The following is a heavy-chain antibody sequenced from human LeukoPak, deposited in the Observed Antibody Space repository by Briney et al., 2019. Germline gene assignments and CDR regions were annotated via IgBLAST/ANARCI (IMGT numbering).Heavy chain of an antibody. J-gene: IGHJ4*02. CDR3: AKHYMGSSYNHGLDC. CDR2: INHSGST. Sequence: SETLSLTCAVYGGSFSGYYWSWIRQPPGKGLEWIGEINHSGSTNYNPSLKSRVTISVDTSKNQFSLKLSAVTAADTALYYCAKHYMGSSYNHGLDCWGQGTLVTVSS. CDR1: GGSFSGYY. V-gene: IGHV4-34*01. D-gene: IGHD3-10*01.